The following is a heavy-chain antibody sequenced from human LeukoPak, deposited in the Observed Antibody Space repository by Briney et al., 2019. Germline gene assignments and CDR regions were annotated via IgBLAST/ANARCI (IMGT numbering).Heavy chain of an antibody. D-gene: IGHD2-8*01. Sequence: SETLSLTCTVSGGSISSSSYYWGWIRQPPGKGLEWIGSIYYSGSTYYNPSLKSRVTISVGTSKNQFSLKLSSVTAADTAVYYCARAGNKAYCTNGVCYVPQYYFDYWGQGTLVTVSS. J-gene: IGHJ4*02. CDR1: GGSISSSSYY. CDR2: IYYSGST. CDR3: ARAGNKAYCTNGVCYVPQYYFDY. V-gene: IGHV4-39*07.